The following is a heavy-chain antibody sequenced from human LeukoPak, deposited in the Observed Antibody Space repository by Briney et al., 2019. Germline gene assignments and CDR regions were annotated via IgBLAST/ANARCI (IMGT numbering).Heavy chain of an antibody. D-gene: IGHD6-13*01. CDR1: GYTFTGFA. V-gene: IGHV1-18*01. J-gene: IGHJ4*02. CDR2: ISAYNGGT. CDR3: ARFEDGSSWPWPGPDY. Sequence: ASVKVSCKASGYTFTGFAISWVRQAPGQGLEWMGWISAYNGGTNYAQSVQGRVTMTTDTATSTVYMELRSLRTDDTAIYYCARFEDGSSWPWPGPDYWGQGTLVTVSS.